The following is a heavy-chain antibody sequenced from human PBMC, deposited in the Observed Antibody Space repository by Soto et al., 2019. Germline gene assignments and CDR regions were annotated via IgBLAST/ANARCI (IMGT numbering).Heavy chain of an antibody. Sequence: QVQLVESGGGVVQPGRSLRLSCEASGFIFSDYGMHWVRQAPGKGLEWVALISYDGTNKNYADSVRGGFTISRDDSKNTLYLQMNNLRAEDTALYYCAKDRATYYYDSSDYFYYFGMDLWGQGTTVTVSS. J-gene: IGHJ6*02. D-gene: IGHD3-22*01. V-gene: IGHV3-30*18. CDR1: GFIFSDYG. CDR2: ISYDGTNK. CDR3: AKDRATYYYDSSDYFYYFGMDL.